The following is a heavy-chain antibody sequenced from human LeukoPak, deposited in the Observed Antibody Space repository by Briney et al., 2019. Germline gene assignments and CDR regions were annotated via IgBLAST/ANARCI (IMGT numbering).Heavy chain of an antibody. CDR2: IYTSGST. CDR1: GGSINSYY. J-gene: IGHJ4*02. CDR3: AREAAAAAGGGFDY. V-gene: IGHV4-4*07. Sequence: SETLSLTCTVSGGSINSYYWSWIRQPAGKGLEWVGRIYTSGSTNYNPSLKSRVAMSVDTSKNQFSLNLTSVTAADTAVYYCAREAAAAAGGGFDYWGQGTLVTVSS. D-gene: IGHD6-13*01.